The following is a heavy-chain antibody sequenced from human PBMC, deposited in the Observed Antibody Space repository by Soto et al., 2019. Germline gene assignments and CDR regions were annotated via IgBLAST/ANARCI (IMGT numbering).Heavy chain of an antibody. J-gene: IGHJ4*02. V-gene: IGHV3-48*02. CDR2: ISSRTSLI. CDR1: GFSFSSHS. D-gene: IGHD3-22*01. Sequence: EVQLVESGGGWVQPGGSLRLSCAASGFSFSSHSFNWVRQATGQGLEWVAYISSRTSLILYADSVLGRFVISRDNALNSLYLLMNSKRDEETAIYHCVKERVDYERGWYFDLWGEGIPVTFSS. CDR3: VKERVDYERGWYFDL.